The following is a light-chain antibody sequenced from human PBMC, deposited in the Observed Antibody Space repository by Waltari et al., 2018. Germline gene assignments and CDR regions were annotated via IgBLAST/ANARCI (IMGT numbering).Light chain of an antibody. J-gene: IGLJ2*01. CDR1: KLGEKY. V-gene: IGLV3-1*01. CDR3: QAWDTDTVI. CDR2: QDD. Sequence: QSPSVSVSPGQTAAITCSGDKLGEKYVCWYQQKPGQSPLLVLYQDDKRPSGIPERFSGSNSGNTATLVISGTQAMDEADYYCQAWDTDTVIFGGGTKLTVL.